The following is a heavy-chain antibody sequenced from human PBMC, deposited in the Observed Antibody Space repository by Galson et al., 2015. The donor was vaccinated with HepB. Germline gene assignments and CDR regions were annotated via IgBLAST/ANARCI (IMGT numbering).Heavy chain of an antibody. V-gene: IGHV3-11*05. CDR3: ARVLRAGEGYFDH. CDR1: GFTFSDYY. J-gene: IGHJ4*02. Sequence: SLRLSCAASGFTFSDYYMTWIRRAPGKGLEWVSYISSSSSYTNYADSLRGRFTISRDNAKNSLFLQMHNLRADDTAVYFCARVLRAGEGYFDHWGQGILVTVSS. D-gene: IGHD1-26*01. CDR2: ISSSSSYT.